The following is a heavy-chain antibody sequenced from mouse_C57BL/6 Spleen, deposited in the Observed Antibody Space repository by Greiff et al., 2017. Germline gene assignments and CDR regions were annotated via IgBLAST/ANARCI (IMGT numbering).Heavy chain of an antibody. J-gene: IGHJ1*03. CDR1: GYTFTGYW. V-gene: IGHV1-9*01. Sequence: VQLQQSGAELMKPGASVKLSCKATGYTFTGYWIEWVKQRPGHGLEWIGEILPGSGSTNYNEKFKGKATLTADTSSNTAYMQLSSLTTEDSAIYYCARRQIYYYGSPWYFDVWGTGTTVTGSS. CDR3: ARRQIYYYGSPWYFDV. D-gene: IGHD1-1*01. CDR2: ILPGSGST.